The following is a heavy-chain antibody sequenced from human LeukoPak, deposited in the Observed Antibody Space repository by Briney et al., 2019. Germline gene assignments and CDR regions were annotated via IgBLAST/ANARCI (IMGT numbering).Heavy chain of an antibody. D-gene: IGHD3-22*01. J-gene: IGHJ4*02. CDR3: ATSYDSSGNN. CDR2: IKQDGSGK. CDR1: GFTFTIFW. V-gene: IGHV3-7*01. Sequence: GGSLRLSCAASGFTFTIFWMSWVRQAPGKGLEWVANIKQDGSGKYYVDSVKGRFTISRDNARNSLYLEMNNLRAEDKAIYYCATSYDSSGNNWGQGTLVTVSS.